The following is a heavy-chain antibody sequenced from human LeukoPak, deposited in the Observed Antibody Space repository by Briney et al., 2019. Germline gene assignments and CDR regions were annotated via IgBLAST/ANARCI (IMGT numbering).Heavy chain of an antibody. V-gene: IGHV3-74*01. J-gene: IGHJ4*02. D-gene: IGHD3-16*01. CDR2: INTDRSST. CDR1: GFTFSSYW. Sequence: PGGSLRLPCAASGFTFSSYWMHWVRQAPGKGLVWVSRINTDRSSTNYADSVKGRFTISRDNAKNTLYLQMNSLRAGDTAVYYCARGLQGIDYWGQGTLVTVSS. CDR3: ARGLQGIDY.